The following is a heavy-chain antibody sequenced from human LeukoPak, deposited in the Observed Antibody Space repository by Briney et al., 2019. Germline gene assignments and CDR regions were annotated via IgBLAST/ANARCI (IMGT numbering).Heavy chain of an antibody. CDR2: IYYSGST. J-gene: IGHJ4*02. D-gene: IGHD3-10*01. CDR1: GGSITSYY. Sequence: SETLSLTCTVSGGSITSYYWTWIRQPPGKGLEWIGYIYYSGSTNYNPSLKSRVTMSVDTSKKQFSLRLNSVTAADTAVYYCARGRLSYYGSGTYGYWGQGTLVTVSS. CDR3: ARGRLSYYGSGTYGY. V-gene: IGHV4-59*12.